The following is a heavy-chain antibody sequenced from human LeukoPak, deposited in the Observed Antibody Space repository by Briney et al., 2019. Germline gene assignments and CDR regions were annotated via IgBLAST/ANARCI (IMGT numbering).Heavy chain of an antibody. D-gene: IGHD6-19*01. CDR2: ISTSSSYI. Sequence: GGSLRLSCAASGFTFSSYSMTWVRQAPGKGLEWVSSISTSSSYIYYADSLKGRFTISRDNAKNSLYLQMNSLRAEDTAVYYCVRDRANIAMAGGWFDSWGQGALVTVSS. CDR3: VRDRANIAMAGGWFDS. J-gene: IGHJ5*01. CDR1: GFTFSSYS. V-gene: IGHV3-21*01.